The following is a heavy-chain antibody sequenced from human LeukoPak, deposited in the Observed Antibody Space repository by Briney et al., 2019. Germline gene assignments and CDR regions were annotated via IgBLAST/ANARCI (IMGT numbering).Heavy chain of an antibody. CDR3: AKAFGYSSTSAAFDY. CDR2: ISGSGGST. D-gene: IGHD6-13*01. Sequence: GGSLRLSCTASGFTFSSYAMSWVHQAPGKGLEWVSAISGSGGSTYYADSVKGRFTISRDNSKNTLYLQMNSLRAEDTAVYYCAKAFGYSSTSAAFDYWGQGTLVTVSS. J-gene: IGHJ4*02. V-gene: IGHV3-23*01. CDR1: GFTFSSYA.